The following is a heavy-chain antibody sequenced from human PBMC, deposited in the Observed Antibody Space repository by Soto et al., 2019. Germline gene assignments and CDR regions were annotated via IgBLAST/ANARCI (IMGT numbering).Heavy chain of an antibody. CDR3: ARNGTYSSSLSQYSGMDV. V-gene: IGHV1-69*13. J-gene: IGHJ6*02. CDR1: GGTFDNFI. Sequence: VASVKVSCKASGGTFDNFIMNWVRQTPGRGLEWMGGIVPMLGTPTYAEKFKGRVTISATGSTSTMYMEVTSLRSEDTAIYYCARNGTYSSSLSQYSGMDVWGQGTTVTVS. D-gene: IGHD1-26*01. CDR2: IVPMLGTP.